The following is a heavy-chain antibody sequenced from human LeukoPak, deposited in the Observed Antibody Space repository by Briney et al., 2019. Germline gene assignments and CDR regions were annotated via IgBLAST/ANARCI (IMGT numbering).Heavy chain of an antibody. CDR3: ARDNVAYDSSGYPDY. V-gene: IGHV1-46*01. J-gene: IGHJ4*02. CDR2: INPSGGST. CDR1: GYTFTSYY. Sequence: ASVKVSCKASGYTFTSYYMHWVRQAPGQGLEWMGIINPSGGSTSYAQKFQGRVTMTRDMSTSIVYMELSSLRSEDTAVYYCARDNVAYDSSGYPDYWGQGTLVTVSS. D-gene: IGHD3-22*01.